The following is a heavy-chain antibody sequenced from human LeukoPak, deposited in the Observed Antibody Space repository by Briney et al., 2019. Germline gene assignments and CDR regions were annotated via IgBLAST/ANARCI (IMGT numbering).Heavy chain of an antibody. CDR2: ISSSGSTI. Sequence: PGGSLRLSCAASEFTFSSYEMNWVRQAPGKGLEWVSYISSSGSTIYYADSVKGRFTVSRDNAKNSLYLQMNSLRAEDTAVYYCARVGPSGWYRGDYFDYWGQGTLVTVSS. V-gene: IGHV3-48*03. D-gene: IGHD6-19*01. J-gene: IGHJ4*02. CDR3: ARVGPSGWYRGDYFDY. CDR1: EFTFSSYE.